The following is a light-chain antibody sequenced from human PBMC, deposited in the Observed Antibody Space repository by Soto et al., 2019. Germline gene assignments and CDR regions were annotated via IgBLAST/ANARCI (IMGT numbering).Light chain of an antibody. Sequence: DIVMTQSPDSLAVSLGERATINCKSSQSVLYSSNNKNYLAWYQQKPGQPPKLLIYWASTRESGVPDRFSGSGSGTDFTLTISSLQAEDVAVYYCQQYCTAPPYTFGQGTNLEIK. CDR2: WAS. CDR3: QQYCTAPPYT. V-gene: IGKV4-1*01. J-gene: IGKJ2*01. CDR1: QSVLYSSNNKNY.